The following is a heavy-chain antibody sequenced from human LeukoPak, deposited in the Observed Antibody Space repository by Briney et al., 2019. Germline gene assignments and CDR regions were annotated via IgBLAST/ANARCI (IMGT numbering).Heavy chain of an antibody. D-gene: IGHD3/OR15-3a*01. CDR3: ARNFRTDQFDY. CDR1: GGSISSGDYY. J-gene: IGHJ4*02. CDR2: IYYTGGT. Sequence: SQTLSLTCTVSGGSISSGDYYWSWIRQHPGKGLEWIGYIYYTGGTYYNPSLKSRVTISVDTFKNQLSLKLSSVTAADTAVYYCARNFRTDQFDYWGQGALVTVSS. V-gene: IGHV4-31*03.